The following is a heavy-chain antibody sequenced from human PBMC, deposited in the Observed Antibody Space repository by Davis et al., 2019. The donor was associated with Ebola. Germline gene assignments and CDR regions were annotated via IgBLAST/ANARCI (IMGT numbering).Heavy chain of an antibody. CDR1: GYTFSSFA. J-gene: IGHJ4*02. V-gene: IGHV1-3*04. CDR3: ARGYDY. Sequence: AASVKVSCKASGYTFSSFAMHWVRQAPGQRLEWMGWINIGNGNTNYSPKFQGRVTMTRDTSTSTVYMELSSLRSEDTAVYYCARGYDYWGQGTLVTVSS. CDR2: INIGNGNT.